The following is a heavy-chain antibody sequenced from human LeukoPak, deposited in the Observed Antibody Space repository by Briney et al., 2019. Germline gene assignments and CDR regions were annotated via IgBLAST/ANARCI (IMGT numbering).Heavy chain of an antibody. CDR2: MYYGGSP. D-gene: IGHD6-19*01. Sequence: PSETLSLTCIVSGVYIDTNSHYWGWVRQPPGKGLEWIGTMYYGGSPDHNPSLNSRVTISLDASKNQFSLKLDSVTAADTAIYYCVRPPVEWRVEGGFDYWGQGALVTVSS. J-gene: IGHJ4*02. CDR1: GVYIDTNSHY. CDR3: VRPPVEWRVEGGFDY. V-gene: IGHV4-39*01.